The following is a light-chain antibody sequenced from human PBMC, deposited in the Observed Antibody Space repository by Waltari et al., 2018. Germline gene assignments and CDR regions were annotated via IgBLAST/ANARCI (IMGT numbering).Light chain of an antibody. CDR3: QQFNSYPIT. CDR1: QGISSA. V-gene: IGKV1-13*02. Sequence: AIQLTQSPSSLSASVGDRVTITCRASQGISSALAWYQQKPGKAPKLLIYDASRLESGVPSRLSGSGSGTDFTLTISSLQPEDFATYYCQQFNSYPITFGQGTRLEIK. CDR2: DAS. J-gene: IGKJ5*01.